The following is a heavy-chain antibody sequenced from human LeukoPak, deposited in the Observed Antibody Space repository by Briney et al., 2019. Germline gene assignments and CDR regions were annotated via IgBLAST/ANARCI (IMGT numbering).Heavy chain of an antibody. CDR1: GFTFSSYA. D-gene: IGHD3-3*01. Sequence: GGSLRLSCTASGFTFSSYAMSWVRQAPGKGLEWVSAISGSGGSTYYADSVKGRFTISRDNSKNTLYLQMNSLRAEDTAVYYCAKQEGGDYDFWSGYYPNHFDYWGQGTLVTVSS. CDR2: ISGSGGST. V-gene: IGHV3-23*01. CDR3: AKQEGGDYDFWSGYYPNHFDY. J-gene: IGHJ4*02.